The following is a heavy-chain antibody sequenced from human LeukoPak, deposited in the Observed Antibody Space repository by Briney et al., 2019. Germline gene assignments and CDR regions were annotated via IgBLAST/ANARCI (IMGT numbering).Heavy chain of an antibody. CDR1: GFTFSSYW. D-gene: IGHD3-10*01. V-gene: IGHV3-74*01. Sequence: GGSLRFSCAASGFTFSSYWMHWVRQVPGKGLVWVSRINSDGSSTSYADSVKGRFTISRDNAKNTLYVQMNSLRAEDTAVYYCSTGSGHAFDIWGRGTMVTVSS. CDR3: STGSGHAFDI. J-gene: IGHJ3*02. CDR2: INSDGSST.